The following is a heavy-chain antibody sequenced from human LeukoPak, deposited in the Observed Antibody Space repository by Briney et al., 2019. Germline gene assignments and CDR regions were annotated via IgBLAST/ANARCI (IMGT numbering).Heavy chain of an antibody. CDR2: IDHSGST. Sequence: SETLSLTCAVHGGSFSGYYWSWIRQPPGKGLEWIGEIDHSGSTNYNPSLKSRVTISVDTSKNQFSLKLSSVTAADTAVYYCARKPGYYYDSSGHWAFDIWGQGTMVTVSS. CDR1: GGSFSGYY. J-gene: IGHJ3*02. CDR3: ARKPGYYYDSSGHWAFDI. D-gene: IGHD3-22*01. V-gene: IGHV4-34*01.